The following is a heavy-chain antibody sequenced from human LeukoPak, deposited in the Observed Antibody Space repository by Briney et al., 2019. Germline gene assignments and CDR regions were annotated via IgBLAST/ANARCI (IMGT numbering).Heavy chain of an antibody. CDR1: GFTFSNAW. J-gene: IGHJ4*02. CDR3: TTASGATTATHYYFDY. CDR2: IKSKTDGGTT. Sequence: GGSLRLSCAASGFTFSNAWMSWVRQAPGKGLEWVGRIKSKTDGGTTDYAAPVKGRLTISRDDSKNTLYLQMNSLKTEDTAVYYCTTASGATTATHYYFDYWGQGTLVTVSS. D-gene: IGHD1-26*01. V-gene: IGHV3-15*01.